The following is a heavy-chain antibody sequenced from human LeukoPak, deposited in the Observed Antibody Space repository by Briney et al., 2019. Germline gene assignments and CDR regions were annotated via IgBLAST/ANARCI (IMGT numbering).Heavy chain of an antibody. D-gene: IGHD6-13*01. CDR1: GFTFSNYA. V-gene: IGHV3-30-3*01. Sequence: PGRSLRLSCAASGFTFSNYAMHWVRQAPGEGLEWVAVITYNGGNKYYADSVKGRFTISRDNSKNTLYLQMNSLRAEDTALYYCASSRSSTWYGLEYWGQGTLVTVSS. J-gene: IGHJ4*02. CDR2: ITYNGGNK. CDR3: ASSRSSTWYGLEY.